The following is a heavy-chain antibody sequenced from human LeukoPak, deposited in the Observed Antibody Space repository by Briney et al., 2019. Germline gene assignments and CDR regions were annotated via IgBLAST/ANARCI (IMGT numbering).Heavy chain of an antibody. V-gene: IGHV4-59*01. CDR1: GGSISSYY. D-gene: IGHD3-3*01. CDR2: IYYSGST. Sequence: SETLSLTCTVSGGSISSYYWSWIRQPPGKGLEWIGYIYYSGSTNYNPSLKSRVTISVDTSKNQFSLKLSSVTAADTAVYYCAILTWSGYYLPRREYSQHWGQGTLVTVSS. CDR3: AILTWSGYYLPRREYSQH. J-gene: IGHJ1*01.